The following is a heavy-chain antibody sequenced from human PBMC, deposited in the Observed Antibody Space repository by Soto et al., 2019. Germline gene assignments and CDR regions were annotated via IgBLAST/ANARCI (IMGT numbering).Heavy chain of an antibody. Sequence: PGGSLRLSCAASGFTFSSYGMHWVRQAPGKGLEWVAVISYDGSNKYYADSVKGRFTISRDNSKNTLYLQMNSLRAEDTAVYCCAKDGSEVRGVITAYYDYWGQGTLVTVSS. CDR3: AKDGSEVRGVITAYYDY. J-gene: IGHJ4*02. CDR1: GFTFSSYG. D-gene: IGHD3-10*01. V-gene: IGHV3-30*18. CDR2: ISYDGSNK.